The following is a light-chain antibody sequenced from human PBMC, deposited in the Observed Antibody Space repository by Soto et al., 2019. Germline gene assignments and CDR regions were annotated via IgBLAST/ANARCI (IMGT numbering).Light chain of an antibody. Sequence: SASVGDRVTITCRASQSIRSYLNWSQQKPGKAPKLLIYAASSLQSGVTSRFSGSGSGTDFTLTISSLQPEDFATYYCHQTYSIPYTFGQGTKVDIK. V-gene: IGKV1-39*01. CDR2: AAS. CDR3: HQTYSIPYT. J-gene: IGKJ2*01. CDR1: QSIRSY.